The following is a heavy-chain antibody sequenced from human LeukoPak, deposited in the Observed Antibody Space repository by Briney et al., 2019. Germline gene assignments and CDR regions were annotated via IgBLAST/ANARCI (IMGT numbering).Heavy chain of an antibody. V-gene: IGHV1-8*01. CDR3: ARGPPQTARTALKYNGFDP. CDR2: MNPNSGNT. J-gene: IGHJ5*02. CDR1: GYTFTSYD. D-gene: IGHD1-1*01. Sequence: ASVKVSCEASGYTFTSYDINWVRQATGQGLEWMGWMNPNSGNTGYAQKFQGRVTVTRNTSISTAYMELSSLRSEDTAVYYCARGPPQTARTALKYNGFDPWGQGTLVTVSS.